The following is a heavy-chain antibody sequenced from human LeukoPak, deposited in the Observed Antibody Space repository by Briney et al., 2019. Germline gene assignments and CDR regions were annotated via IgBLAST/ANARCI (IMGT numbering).Heavy chain of an antibody. D-gene: IGHD3-22*01. CDR3: AKCSNAVVAVITPDY. CDR2: VSGSGDIT. V-gene: IGHV3-23*01. CDR1: GFTFSSCA. Sequence: PGGTLRLSCAASGFTFSSCAMSWVRQAPGKGLEWVSAVSGSGDITFYADSVKGRFTISRDNSKNTLYLQMNSLRGEDTALYYCAKCSNAVVAVITPDYWGQGTLVTVSS. J-gene: IGHJ4*02.